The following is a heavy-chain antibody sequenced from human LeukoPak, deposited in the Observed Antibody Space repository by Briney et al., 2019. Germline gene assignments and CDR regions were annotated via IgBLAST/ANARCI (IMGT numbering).Heavy chain of an antibody. CDR1: GCTLSAIG. Sequence: GGSLTLSCAASGCTLSAIGMHWVRKAPGQGLELVSLINKYERKTYYSDPVKSRFTIITVNTSNSLYLQIISLRTDATALYYFATWDYYHSLDVWGQGATVTVSS. CDR2: INKYERKT. J-gene: IGHJ6*02. D-gene: IGHD1-26*01. V-gene: IGHV3-43*02. CDR3: ATWDYYHSLDV.